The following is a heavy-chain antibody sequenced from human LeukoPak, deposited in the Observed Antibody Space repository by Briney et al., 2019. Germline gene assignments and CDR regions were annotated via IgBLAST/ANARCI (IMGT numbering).Heavy chain of an antibody. CDR3: ARLDDYYDSSGYHN. Sequence: SETLSLTCAVYGGSFSGYYWSWIRQPPGKGLEWIGEINHSGSTNYNPSLKSRVTISVDTSKNQFSLKLSSVTAADTAVYYCARLDDYYDSSGYHNWGQGTLVTVSS. V-gene: IGHV4-34*01. J-gene: IGHJ4*02. CDR1: GGSFSGYY. CDR2: INHSGST. D-gene: IGHD3-22*01.